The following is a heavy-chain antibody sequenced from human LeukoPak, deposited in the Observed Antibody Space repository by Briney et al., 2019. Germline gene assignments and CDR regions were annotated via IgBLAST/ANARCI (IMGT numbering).Heavy chain of an antibody. CDR1: GFTFSSYS. V-gene: IGHV3-66*01. D-gene: IGHD6-13*01. J-gene: IGHJ6*02. CDR3: ARAAAGYYYYYGMDV. Sequence: GGSLRLSCAASGFTFSSYSMNWVRQAPGKGLEWVSVIYSGGSTYYADSVKGRFTISRDNSKNTLYLQMNSLRAEDTAVYYCARAAAGYYYYYGMDVWGQGTTVTVSS. CDR2: IYSGGST.